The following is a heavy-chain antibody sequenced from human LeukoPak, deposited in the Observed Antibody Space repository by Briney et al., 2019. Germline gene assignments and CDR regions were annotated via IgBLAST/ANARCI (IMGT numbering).Heavy chain of an antibody. D-gene: IGHD3-16*01. CDR1: KFTFSNYA. J-gene: IGHJ3*02. CDR2: LSGSGDST. CDR3: AKDIYTIDAFDI. Sequence: PGGSLRLSCTASKFTFSNYAMSWLRQASGKGLEWVSALSGSGDSTYYEDSVKGRFTISRDTSNNTLYLQMKSLRAEDTAVYYCAKDIYTIDAFDIWGQGTMVTVSS. V-gene: IGHV3-23*01.